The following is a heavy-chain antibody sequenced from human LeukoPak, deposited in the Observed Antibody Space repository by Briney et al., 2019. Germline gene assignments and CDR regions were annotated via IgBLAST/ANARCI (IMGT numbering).Heavy chain of an antibody. D-gene: IGHD6-13*01. CDR2: ISGSGGST. V-gene: IGHV3-23*01. Sequence: PGGPLRLSCAASGFTFSSYAMSWVRQAPGKGLEWVSAISGSGGSTYYADSVKGRFTISRDNSKNTLYLQMNSLRAEDTAVYYCAGNGGGIAAAIDYWGQGTLVTVSS. CDR1: GFTFSSYA. J-gene: IGHJ4*02. CDR3: AGNGGGIAAAIDY.